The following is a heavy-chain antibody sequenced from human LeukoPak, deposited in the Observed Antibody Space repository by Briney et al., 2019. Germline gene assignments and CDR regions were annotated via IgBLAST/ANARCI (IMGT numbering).Heavy chain of an antibody. D-gene: IGHD2-2*01. CDR3: ARRQGCSSTSCPPDY. J-gene: IGHJ4*02. Sequence: KLGESLKISCRGSGYSFTTYWIGWVRQMPGKGLEWMGIIYPGDSDTRYTPSFQGQVTMPADKSINTAYLQWSSLKASDTAMYYCARRQGCSSTSCPPDYWGQGTLVTVSP. CDR1: GYSFTTYW. V-gene: IGHV5-51*01. CDR2: IYPGDSDT.